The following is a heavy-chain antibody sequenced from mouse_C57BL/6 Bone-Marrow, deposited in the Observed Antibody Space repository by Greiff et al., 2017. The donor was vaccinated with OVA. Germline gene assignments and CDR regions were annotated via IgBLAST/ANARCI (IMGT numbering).Heavy chain of an antibody. CDR1: GYTFTSYD. CDR3: AREADGQRGYFDV. J-gene: IGHJ1*03. V-gene: IGHV1-85*01. D-gene: IGHD2-3*01. CDR2: IYPSDGST. Sequence: VQLQQSGPELVKPGASVKLSCKASGYTFTSYDINWVKQRPGQGLEWIGWIYPSDGSTKYKEKFKGKATLTVDTSSSTAYMELHSLTSEDSAVYFCAREADGQRGYFDVWGTGTTVTVSS.